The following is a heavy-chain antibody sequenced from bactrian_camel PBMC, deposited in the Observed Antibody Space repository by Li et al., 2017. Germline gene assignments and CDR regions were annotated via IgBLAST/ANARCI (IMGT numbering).Heavy chain of an antibody. D-gene: IGHD1*01. CDR2: LDIGTGTI. CDR3: AAAGWVRAWLDQRDYIH. V-gene: IGHV3S25*01. Sequence: QLVESGGGSVQTGGSLKLSCTASGITATRYCMAWFRQAPGKEREEIATLDIGTGTIHYADSVKVRFTVSQDNAKDTVYLQIDSLKPEDTAMYYCAAAGWVRAWLDQRDYIHWGQGTQV. CDR1: GITATRYC. J-gene: IGHJ4*01.